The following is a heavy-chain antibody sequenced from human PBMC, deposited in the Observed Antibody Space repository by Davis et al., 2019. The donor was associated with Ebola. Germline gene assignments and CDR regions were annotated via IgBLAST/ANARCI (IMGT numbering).Heavy chain of an antibody. D-gene: IGHD3-9*01. CDR1: GFTFSSYG. Sequence: GESLKISCAASGFTFSSYGMHWVRQAPGKGLEWVAVIWYDGSNKYYADSVKGRFTISRDNSKNTLYLQMNSLRAEDTAVYYCAKDPFFIFYFDYWGQGTLVTVSS. CDR3: AKDPFFIFYFDY. V-gene: IGHV3-33*06. J-gene: IGHJ4*02. CDR2: IWYDGSNK.